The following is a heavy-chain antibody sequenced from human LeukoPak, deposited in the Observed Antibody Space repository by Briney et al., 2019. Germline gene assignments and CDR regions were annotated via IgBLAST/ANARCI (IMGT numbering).Heavy chain of an antibody. CDR2: ISYDGSNK. V-gene: IGHV3-30*04. CDR1: GFTFSSYA. J-gene: IGHJ4*02. CDR3: AREVGSGNSDRYFDS. Sequence: GGSLRLSCAASGFTFSSYAMHWVRQAPGKGLEWVAVISYDGSNKYYADSVKGRFTISRDNSKNTLYLQMNSLRAEDTAVYYCAREVGSGNSDRYFDSWGQGTLVTVSS. D-gene: IGHD3-10*01.